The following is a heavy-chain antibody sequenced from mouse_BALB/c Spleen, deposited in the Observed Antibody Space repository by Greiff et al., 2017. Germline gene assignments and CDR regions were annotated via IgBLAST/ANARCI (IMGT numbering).Heavy chain of an antibody. V-gene: IGHV14-3*02. CDR3: ARWDWGDAMDY. CDR2: IDPANGNT. J-gene: IGHJ4*01. D-gene: IGHD4-1*01. Sequence: VKLQESGAELVTPGASVKLSCTASGFNIKATYMHWVKPRPEQGLEWIGRIDPANGNTKYVPKFQGKATITADTSSNTAYLQLSSLTSEDTAVYYCARWDWGDAMDYWGQGTAVTGSS. CDR1: GFNIKATY.